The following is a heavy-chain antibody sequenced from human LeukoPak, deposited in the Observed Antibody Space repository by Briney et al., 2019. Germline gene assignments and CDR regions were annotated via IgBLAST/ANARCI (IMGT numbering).Heavy chain of an antibody. CDR1: GFTFSSYG. D-gene: IGHD2-15*01. CDR2: TSSSDAGA. V-gene: IGHV3-23*01. CDR3: ARGPVTSCRGAFCYPFDL. J-gene: IGHJ4*02. Sequence: GGSLRLSSAASGFTFSSYGMSWVRQAPGKGLGWGSATSSSDAGAYDAESACGRFTPSRDNSKNTLYIRMYSLRAADAAVYYCARGPVTSCRGAFCYPFDLWGQGTLVTVSS.